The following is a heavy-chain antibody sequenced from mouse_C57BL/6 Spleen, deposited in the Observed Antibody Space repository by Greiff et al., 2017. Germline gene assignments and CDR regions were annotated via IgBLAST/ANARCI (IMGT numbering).Heavy chain of an antibody. D-gene: IGHD1-1*01. V-gene: IGHV1-69*01. CDR2: IDPSDSYT. CDR3: ARGYYGNYWYFDV. CDR1: GYTFTSYW. J-gene: IGHJ1*03. Sequence: QVQLQQPGAELVMPGASVKLSCKASGYTFTSYWMHWVKQRPGQGLEWIGEIDPSDSYTNYNQKFKGKSTLTVDKSSSTAYMQLSSLPSEDSAVYYCARGYYGNYWYFDVWGTGTTVTVSS.